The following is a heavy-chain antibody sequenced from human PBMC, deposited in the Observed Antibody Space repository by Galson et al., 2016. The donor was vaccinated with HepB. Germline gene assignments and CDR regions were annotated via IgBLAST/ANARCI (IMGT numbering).Heavy chain of an antibody. CDR1: GYTFSRYA. Sequence: SVKVSCKASGYTFSRYAVHWVRQAPGQRLECMGWINAGNGDTKYSETFQDRLTITRDTSASTAYMELISLTSQDTAVYYCAREIDGGGYTPFGYWGQGTLVTVSS. V-gene: IGHV1-3*01. D-gene: IGHD5-18*01. J-gene: IGHJ4*02. CDR2: INAGNGDT. CDR3: AREIDGGGYTPFGY.